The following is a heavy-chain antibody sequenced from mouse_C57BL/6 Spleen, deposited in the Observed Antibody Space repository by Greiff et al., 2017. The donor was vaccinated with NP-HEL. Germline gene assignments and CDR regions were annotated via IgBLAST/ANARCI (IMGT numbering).Heavy chain of an antibody. CDR1: GYAFSSYW. CDR3: ARSITTVVATGGYFDV. D-gene: IGHD1-1*01. J-gene: IGHJ1*03. Sequence: QVQLQQSGAELVKPGASVKISCKASGYAFSSYWMNWVKQRPGKGLEWIGQIYPGDGDTNYNGKFKGKATLTADKSSSTAYMQLSSLTSEDSAVYFCARSITTVVATGGYFDVWGTGTTVTVSS. CDR2: IYPGDGDT. V-gene: IGHV1-80*01.